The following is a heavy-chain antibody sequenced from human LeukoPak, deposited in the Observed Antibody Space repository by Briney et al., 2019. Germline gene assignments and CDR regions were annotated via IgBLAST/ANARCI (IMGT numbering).Heavy chain of an antibody. CDR3: AKDLTEYYYGSGIY. Sequence: GGSLRLSCAASGFTFSSYGMHWVRQAPGKELEWVAFIRYDGSNKYYADSVKGRFTISRDNSKNTLYLQMNSLRAEDTAVYYCAKDLTEYYYGSGIYWGQGTLVTVSS. CDR2: IRYDGSNK. D-gene: IGHD3-10*01. J-gene: IGHJ4*02. V-gene: IGHV3-30*02. CDR1: GFTFSSYG.